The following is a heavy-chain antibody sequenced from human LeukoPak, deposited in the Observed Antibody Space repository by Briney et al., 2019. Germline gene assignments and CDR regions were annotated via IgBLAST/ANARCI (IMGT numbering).Heavy chain of an antibody. D-gene: IGHD1-26*01. CDR2: IYYSGST. Sequence: SQTLSLTCAVSGGALSSYLGSTIRQSPRQRLGWFGDIYYSGSTSYNPSLKSPGTVSLDKSKNQLSLNPSTVTASATAVYYCMRGLYSGNSTWFDSWGQGILLSVSS. CDR3: MRGLYSGNSTWFDS. V-gene: IGHV4-59*01. J-gene: IGHJ5*01. CDR1: GGALSSYL.